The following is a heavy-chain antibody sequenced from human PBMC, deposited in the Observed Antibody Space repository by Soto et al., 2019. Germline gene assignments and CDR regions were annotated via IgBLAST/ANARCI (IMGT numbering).Heavy chain of an antibody. CDR3: AKDRPTDCSSTSCYFVNWFDP. J-gene: IGHJ5*02. Sequence: PGGSLRLSCAASGFSFSTYTMNWVRQGPGQGLEWVSAICGGGGTYYADSVKGRFTISRDNSKNTLYLQMNSLRAEDTAVYYCAKDRPTDCSSTSCYFVNWFDPWGQGTLVTVSS. CDR2: ICGGGGT. CDR1: GFSFSTYT. D-gene: IGHD2-2*01. V-gene: IGHV3-23*01.